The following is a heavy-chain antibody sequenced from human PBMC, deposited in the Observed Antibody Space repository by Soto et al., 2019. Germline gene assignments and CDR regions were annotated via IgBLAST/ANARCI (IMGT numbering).Heavy chain of an antibody. D-gene: IGHD4-17*01. CDR1: GFTVSSNF. J-gene: IGHJ4*02. CDR3: ASRRNPYGAYDY. Sequence: PGGSLRLSCAASGFTVSSNFMSWVRQAPGKGLEWVSIIYSDGSTYYADSVKGRFTISRDNSKNTLDLQMNSLRADDTAVYYCASRRNPYGAYDYWGQGTLVTVSS. V-gene: IGHV3-66*01. CDR2: IYSDGST.